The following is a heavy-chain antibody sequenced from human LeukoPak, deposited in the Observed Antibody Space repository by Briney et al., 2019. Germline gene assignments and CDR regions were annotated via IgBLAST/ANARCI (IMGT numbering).Heavy chain of an antibody. Sequence: PGGSLRLPCAASGFTFSSYSMNWVRQAPGKGLEWVSYISTSSGTIYYADSVKGRFTISRDNAKNSLYLQMNSLRDEDTAVYYCARTLTGMAVAGPKGFDYWGQGSLVTVSS. J-gene: IGHJ4*02. CDR2: ISTSSGTI. CDR1: GFTFSSYS. D-gene: IGHD6-19*01. V-gene: IGHV3-48*02. CDR3: ARTLTGMAVAGPKGFDY.